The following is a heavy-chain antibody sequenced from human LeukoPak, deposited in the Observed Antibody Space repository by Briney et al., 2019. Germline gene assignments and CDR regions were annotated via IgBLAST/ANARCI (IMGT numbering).Heavy chain of an antibody. CDR3: ARRADSSGYYRM. CDR1: GGSISSYY. Sequence: PSETLSLTCTVSGGSISSYYWSWIRQPPGKGLEWIGYISYSGSTNYNPSLKSRVTISVDTSKNQFSLKLSSVTAADTAVYYCARRADSSGYYRMWGQGTPVTVSS. V-gene: IGHV4-59*01. CDR2: ISYSGST. D-gene: IGHD3-22*01. J-gene: IGHJ4*02.